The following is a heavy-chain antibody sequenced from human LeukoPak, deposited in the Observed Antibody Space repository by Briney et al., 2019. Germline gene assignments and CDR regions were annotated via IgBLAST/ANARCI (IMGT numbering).Heavy chain of an antibody. CDR2: IYSRGGT. CDR1: GFTVSSYF. J-gene: IGHJ4*02. Sequence: GGSLRLSCAASGFTVSSYFMSWVRQAPGKGLEWVSVIYSRGGTYYADSVQGRFTISRDASKNTLFLQMNSLRADDTAVYYCARKTDSSGSGDYWGQGTLVTVSS. D-gene: IGHD3-22*01. CDR3: ARKTDSSGSGDY. V-gene: IGHV3-53*01.